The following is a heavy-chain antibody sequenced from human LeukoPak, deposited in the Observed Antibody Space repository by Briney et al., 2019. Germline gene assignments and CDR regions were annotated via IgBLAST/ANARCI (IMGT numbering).Heavy chain of an antibody. CDR2: ISAYNGNT. D-gene: IGHD1-26*01. CDR1: VGTFSSYA. CDR3: ARGLGGSGSYFLTFDY. J-gene: IGHJ4*02. V-gene: IGHV1-18*01. Sequence: GASVKVSCKASVGTFSSYAISWVRQAPGQGLEWMGWISAYNGNTKYAQKVQGRVTMTTDTSTSTAYMELRSLRSDDTAVYYCARGLGGSGSYFLTFDYWGQGTLVTVSS.